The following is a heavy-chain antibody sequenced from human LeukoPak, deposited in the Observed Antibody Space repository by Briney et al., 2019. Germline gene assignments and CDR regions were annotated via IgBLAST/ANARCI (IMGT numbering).Heavy chain of an antibody. CDR2: IDTGRTI. J-gene: IGHJ4*02. Sequence: PGGSLRLSCAASGFTFSSYGMNWVRQAPGKGLEWISYIDTGRTIYCADSVKGRFTLSRDNSKNTLYLQMNSLRVDDTAVYYCARGAYGGAYYFDYWGQGTLVTVSS. CDR3: ARGAYGGAYYFDY. V-gene: IGHV3-48*01. D-gene: IGHD4-17*01. CDR1: GFTFSSYG.